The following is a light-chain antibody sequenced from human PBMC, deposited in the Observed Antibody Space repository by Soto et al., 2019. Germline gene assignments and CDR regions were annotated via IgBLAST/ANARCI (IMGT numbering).Light chain of an antibody. Sequence: QSVLTQPPSVSGAPGQRVTISCSGSSSNIGAGYDVQWYQQLPGTAPKLLIFGNTNRPSGVPDRFSGSEAGTSASLAITGLQAEDEADYYCQSFDSSVSGYVFGPGTKVTVL. V-gene: IGLV1-40*01. J-gene: IGLJ1*01. CDR1: SSNIGAGYD. CDR2: GNT. CDR3: QSFDSSVSGYV.